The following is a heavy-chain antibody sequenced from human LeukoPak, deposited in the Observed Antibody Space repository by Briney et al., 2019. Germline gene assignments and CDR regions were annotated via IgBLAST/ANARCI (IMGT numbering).Heavy chain of an antibody. J-gene: IGHJ6*02. V-gene: IGHV3-30*03. CDR3: ARVSLRRNYYYYYGMDV. CDR2: ISYDGSNK. D-gene: IGHD3-16*01. Sequence: PGGSLKLSCAASGFTFSSYGMHWVRQAPGKGLEWVAVISYDGSNKYYADSVKGRFTISRDNSKNTLYLQMNSLRSEGTAVYYCARVSLRRNYYYYYGMDVWGQGTTVTVSS. CDR1: GFTFSSYG.